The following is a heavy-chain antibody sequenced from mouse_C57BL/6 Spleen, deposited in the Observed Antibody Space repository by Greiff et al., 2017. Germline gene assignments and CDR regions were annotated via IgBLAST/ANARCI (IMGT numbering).Heavy chain of an antibody. D-gene: IGHD2-4*01. CDR3: APYDYDVPFAY. V-gene: IGHV1-26*01. CDR2: INPNNGGT. CDR1: GYTFTDYY. J-gene: IGHJ3*01. Sequence: VQLQQSGPELVKPGASVKISCKASGYTFTDYYMNWVKQSHGKSLEWIGDINPNNGGTSYKQKFKGKATLTVDKSSSPAYMELRSLTSEDSAVYYCAPYDYDVPFAYWGQGTLVTVSA.